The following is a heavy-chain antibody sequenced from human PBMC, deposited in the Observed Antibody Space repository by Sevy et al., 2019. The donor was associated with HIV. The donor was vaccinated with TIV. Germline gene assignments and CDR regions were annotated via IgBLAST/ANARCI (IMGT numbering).Heavy chain of an antibody. CDR2: ISGSGGGT. D-gene: IGHD3-3*01. CDR3: AKFFPHEAFDI. CDR1: GFTFSTYA. V-gene: IGHV3-23*01. J-gene: IGHJ3*02. Sequence: GGSLRLSCAASGFTFSTYAMSWVRQAPGKGLEWVSAISGSGGGTFYADSVKGRFTISRDNSKNTLYLQMNSLRVEDTAVYYCAKFFPHEAFDIWGQGTMVTVSS.